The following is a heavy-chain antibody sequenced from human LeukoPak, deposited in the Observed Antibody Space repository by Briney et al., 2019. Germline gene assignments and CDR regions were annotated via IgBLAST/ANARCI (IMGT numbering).Heavy chain of an antibody. CDR3: AKDLKQLVFYFDY. CDR2: IRYDGSNK. CDR1: GFTFSSYG. J-gene: IGHJ4*02. V-gene: IGHV3-30*02. D-gene: IGHD6-13*01. Sequence: GGSLRLSSAASGFTFSSYGMHWVRQAPGKGLEWVAFIRYDGSNKYYADSVKGRFTISRDNSKNTLYLQMNSLRAEDTAVYYCAKDLKQLVFYFDYWGQGTLVTVSS.